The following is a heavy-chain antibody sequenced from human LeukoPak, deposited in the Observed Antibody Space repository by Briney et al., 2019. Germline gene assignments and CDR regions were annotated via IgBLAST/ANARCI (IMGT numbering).Heavy chain of an antibody. CDR3: ARSPLVFFSDAFDI. V-gene: IGHV1-69*13. CDR2: IIPIFGTA. J-gene: IGHJ3*02. Sequence: SVKVSCKASGGTFSSYAISWVRQAPGQGLKWMGGIIPIFGTANYAQKFQGRVTITADESTSTAYMELSSLRSEDTAVYYCARSPLVFFSDAFDIWGQGTMVTVSS. CDR1: GGTFSSYA. D-gene: IGHD2-21*02.